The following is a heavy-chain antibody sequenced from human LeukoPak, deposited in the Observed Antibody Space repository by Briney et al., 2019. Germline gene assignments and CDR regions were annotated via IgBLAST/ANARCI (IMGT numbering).Heavy chain of an antibody. CDR3: ARETNYYDSSGSLNHDY. J-gene: IGHJ4*02. V-gene: IGHV4-39*07. CDR1: GGSISSSSYY. CDR2: IYYSGST. Sequence: PSETLSLTCTVSGGSISSSSYYWGWIRQPPGKGLEWIGSIYYSGSTYYNPSLKSRVTISVDTSKNQFSLKLSSVTAADTAVYYCARETNYYDSSGSLNHDYWGQGTLVTVSS. D-gene: IGHD3-22*01.